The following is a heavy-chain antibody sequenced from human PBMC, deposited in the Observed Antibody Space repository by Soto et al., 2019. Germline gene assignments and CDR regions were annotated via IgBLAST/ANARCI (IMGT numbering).Heavy chain of an antibody. CDR1: GGSISSGGYY. Sequence: QVQLQESGPGLVKPSQTLSLTCTVSGGSISSGGYYWSWIRQHPGKGLEWIGYIYYSGSTYYNPSLKSRVTISVDTSKIQFSLKLSSVTASDTAVYYCARDRLEYYASSGLLDIWGQGTMVTVSS. CDR2: IYYSGST. CDR3: ARDRLEYYASSGLLDI. D-gene: IGHD3-22*01. J-gene: IGHJ3*02. V-gene: IGHV4-31*03.